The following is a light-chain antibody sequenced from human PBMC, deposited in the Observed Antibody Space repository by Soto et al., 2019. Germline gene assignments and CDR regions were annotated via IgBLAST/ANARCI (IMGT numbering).Light chain of an antibody. Sequence: QPVLTQPPSVSGAPGQRVTISCTGSSSNIGAGYDVHWYQRLPGTAPKPLIYGNSNRPSGVPDRFSGSKSGTSASLAITGLQAEDEADYYCQSYDSSLSGVVFGGGTKLTVL. J-gene: IGLJ2*01. CDR1: SSNIGAGYD. CDR2: GNS. V-gene: IGLV1-40*01. CDR3: QSYDSSLSGVV.